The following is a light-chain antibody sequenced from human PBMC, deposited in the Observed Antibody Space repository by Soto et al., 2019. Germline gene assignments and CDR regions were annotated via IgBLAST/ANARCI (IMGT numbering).Light chain of an antibody. J-gene: IGKJ4*01. CDR1: QSISSY. CDR2: AAS. Sequence: DIQMTQSPSSLSESVGDRVTITCRASQSISSYLNWYQQKPGKAPKLLIYAASSLQSGVPSRFSGSGSGTEFTLTISSLQPEDFATYDCQQSYSTPLTFGGGTKVEIK. CDR3: QQSYSTPLT. V-gene: IGKV1-39*01.